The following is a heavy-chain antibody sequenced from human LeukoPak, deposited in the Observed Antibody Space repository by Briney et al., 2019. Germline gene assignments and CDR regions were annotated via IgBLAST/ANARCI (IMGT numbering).Heavy chain of an antibody. Sequence: ASVKVSCKASGYTFTSYDINWVRQATGQGLEWMGWMNPNSGNTGYAQKFQGRVTMTRNTSISTAYMELSSLGSEDTAVYYCTRGVVVTAIPRRRDWFDPWGQGTLVTVSS. J-gene: IGHJ5*02. CDR2: MNPNSGNT. V-gene: IGHV1-8*01. D-gene: IGHD2-21*02. CDR3: TRGVVVTAIPRRRDWFDP. CDR1: GYTFTSYD.